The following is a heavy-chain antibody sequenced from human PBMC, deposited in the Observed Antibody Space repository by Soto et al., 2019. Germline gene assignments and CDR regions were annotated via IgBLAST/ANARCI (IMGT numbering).Heavy chain of an antibody. V-gene: IGHV1-69*13. CDR2: IIPMFGTA. D-gene: IGHD2-15*01. CDR3: ARGVVVVAASQLGWFDP. CDR1: GGTFSRDA. Sequence: VASVKVSCKASGGTFSRDAISWVRQAPGQGLEWMGGIIPMFGTAKYVQKFQGRLTITADESTTTAYMELRSLRSDDTAVYYCARGVVVVAASQLGWFDPWGQGTLVTVSS. J-gene: IGHJ5*02.